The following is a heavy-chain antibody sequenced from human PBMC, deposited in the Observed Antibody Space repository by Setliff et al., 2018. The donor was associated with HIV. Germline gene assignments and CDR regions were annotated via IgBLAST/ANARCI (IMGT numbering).Heavy chain of an antibody. CDR1: GYTFTSQS. Sequence: GASVKVSCKASGYTFTSQSIHWVRQAPGQGFEWMGVINPSGGSTGYAEKFQGRVTMTRDTSANIVYLELSSLRSEDTAKYYCARDQSEERWRQLEDNYYYAMDVWGQGTTVTVS. D-gene: IGHD1-1*01. CDR3: ARDQSEERWRQLEDNYYYAMDV. CDR2: INPSGGST. J-gene: IGHJ6*02. V-gene: IGHV1-46*01.